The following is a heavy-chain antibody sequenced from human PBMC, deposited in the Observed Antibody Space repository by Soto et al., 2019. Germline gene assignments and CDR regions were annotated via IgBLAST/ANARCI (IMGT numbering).Heavy chain of an antibody. CDR1: GGSMISYY. Sequence: TSETLSLTCTVSGGSMISYYWSWIRQPPGRGLEWIGFIYYAGSTKYNPSLNSRVTISVDTSKNQFSLTVTSVTAADTAVYYCAREVAAAGALGYYYYGMDVWGQGTTVTVSS. V-gene: IGHV4-59*12. CDR3: AREVAAAGALGYYYYGMDV. CDR2: IYYAGST. D-gene: IGHD6-13*01. J-gene: IGHJ6*02.